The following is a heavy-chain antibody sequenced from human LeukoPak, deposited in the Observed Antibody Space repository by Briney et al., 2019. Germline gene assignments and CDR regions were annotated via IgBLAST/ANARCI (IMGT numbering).Heavy chain of an antibody. D-gene: IGHD6-19*01. Sequence: GGSLRLSCAASGFTFSNYDMHWVRQPTGKGLEWVSAIGTVDDTYYPGSVKGRFTISRENAKSSLYLQMNSLRAGDTAVYYCARAVLDSTYSSGWYFDLWGRGTLVTVSS. J-gene: IGHJ2*01. CDR3: ARAVLDSTYSSGWYFDL. V-gene: IGHV3-13*01. CDR1: GFTFSNYD. CDR2: IGTVDDT.